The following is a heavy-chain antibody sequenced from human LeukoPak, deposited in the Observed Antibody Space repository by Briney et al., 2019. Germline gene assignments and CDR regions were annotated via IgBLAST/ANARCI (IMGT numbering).Heavy chain of an antibody. CDR1: GFTFSNYA. Sequence: GGSLRLSCVTSGFTFSNYAMHWVRQAPGKGLEWVAVIWNDGSDNYYGDSVKGRFTISRDNAKETVYLQMNSLRVKETAVYYSAKDAQRGFDYSNSLESWGQGALVIVSS. D-gene: IGHD4-11*01. CDR2: IWNDGSDN. V-gene: IGHV3-33*06. J-gene: IGHJ4*02. CDR3: AKDAQRGFDYSNSLES.